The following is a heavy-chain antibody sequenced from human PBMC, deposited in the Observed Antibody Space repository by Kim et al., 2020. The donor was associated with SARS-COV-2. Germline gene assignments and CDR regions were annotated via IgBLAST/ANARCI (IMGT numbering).Heavy chain of an antibody. J-gene: IGHJ6*02. CDR3: AKAIYSSSWNHYYGMDV. D-gene: IGHD6-13*01. CDR2: ISGDGGST. CDR1: GFTFDDYA. Sequence: GGSLRLSCAASGFTFDDYAMHWVRQAPGKGLEWVSLISGDGGSTYYADSVKGRFTISRDNSKNSLYLQMNSLRTEDTALYYCAKAIYSSSWNHYYGMDVWGQGTTVTVSS. V-gene: IGHV3-43*02.